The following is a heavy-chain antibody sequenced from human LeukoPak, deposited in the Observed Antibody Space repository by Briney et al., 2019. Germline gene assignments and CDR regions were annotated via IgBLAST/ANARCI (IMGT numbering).Heavy chain of an antibody. Sequence: SETLSLTCTVSGGSISSYYWSWIRQPAGKGLEWIGRIYISGSTNYNPSLKSRVTMSIDTSKNQFSLKLSSVTAADTAVYYCARDRGTWNDDGFDYWGQGTLVTVSS. CDR1: GGSISSYY. CDR3: ARDRGTWNDDGFDY. J-gene: IGHJ4*02. CDR2: IYISGST. V-gene: IGHV4-4*07. D-gene: IGHD1-1*01.